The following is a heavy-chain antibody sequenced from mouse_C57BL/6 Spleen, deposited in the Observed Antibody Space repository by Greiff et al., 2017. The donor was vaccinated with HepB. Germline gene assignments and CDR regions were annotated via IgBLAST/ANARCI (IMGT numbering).Heavy chain of an antibody. D-gene: IGHD2-10*01. J-gene: IGHJ3*01. CDR1: GYAFSSYW. CDR2: IYPGDGDT. V-gene: IGHV1-80*01. Sequence: QVQLKESGAELVKPGASVKISCKASGYAFSSYWMNWVKQRPGKGLEWIGQIYPGDGDTNYNGKFKGKATLTADKSSSTAYMQLSSLTSEDSAVYFCARETDLLWDYWGQGTLVTVAA. CDR3: ARETDLLWDY.